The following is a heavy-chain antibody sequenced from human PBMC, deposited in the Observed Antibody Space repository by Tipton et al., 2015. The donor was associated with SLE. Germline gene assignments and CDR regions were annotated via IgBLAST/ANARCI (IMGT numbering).Heavy chain of an antibody. Sequence: SLRLSCAASGFTFSSYSMNWVRQAPWKGLEWVSYISSSSSTIYYADSVKGRYTISRDNAKNSLYLQMNSLRAEDTSVYYCARGALLGYHFDYWGQGTLVTVSS. D-gene: IGHD5-18*01. CDR2: ISSSSSTI. CDR3: ARGALLGYHFDY. V-gene: IGHV3-48*01. J-gene: IGHJ4*02. CDR1: GFTFSSYS.